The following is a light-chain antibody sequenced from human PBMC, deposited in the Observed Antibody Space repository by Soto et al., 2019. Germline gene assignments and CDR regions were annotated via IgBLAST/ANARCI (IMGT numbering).Light chain of an antibody. CDR1: STNIGSNY. Sequence: QSVLTQPPSASGTPGQRVTISCSGSSTNIGSNYVYWYQQLPRTAPKLLLYWDNQRPSGVPARCSDAKSATTASLAISGLRSADEADDYCAAWYDTLSGVVFGGGTKVTVL. J-gene: IGLJ2*01. CDR3: AAWYDTLSGVV. CDR2: WDN. V-gene: IGLV1-47*01.